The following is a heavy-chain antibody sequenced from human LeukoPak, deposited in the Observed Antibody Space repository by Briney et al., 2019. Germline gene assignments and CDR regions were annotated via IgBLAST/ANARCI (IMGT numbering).Heavy chain of an antibody. J-gene: IGHJ4*02. CDR2: ISAYNGNT. D-gene: IGHD3-16*01. V-gene: IGHV1-18*01. CDR3: ARERIMITFGGAYYFDY. CDR1: GYTFTSYG. Sequence: GASVKVSCKASGYTFTSYGISWVRQAPGQGLEWMGWISAYNGNTNYAQKLQGRVTMTTDTPTSTAYMELRSLRSDDTAVYYCARERIMITFGGAYYFDYWGQGTLVTVSS.